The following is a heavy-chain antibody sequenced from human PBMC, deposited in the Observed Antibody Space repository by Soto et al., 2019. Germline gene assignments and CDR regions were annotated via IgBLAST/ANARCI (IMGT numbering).Heavy chain of an antibody. CDR3: ARGSGSYYAY. Sequence: QVQLQESGPGLVKPSETLSLTCTVSGASVSSGNYYWSWIRQPPGKGLECIGYISYSGSTNYNPSLKSRLTISIDTSQNQFSLKLSSVTAADTAVYYCARGSGSYYAYWGQGTLVTVSS. J-gene: IGHJ4*02. CDR1: GASVSSGNYY. CDR2: ISYSGST. V-gene: IGHV4-61*01. D-gene: IGHD1-26*01.